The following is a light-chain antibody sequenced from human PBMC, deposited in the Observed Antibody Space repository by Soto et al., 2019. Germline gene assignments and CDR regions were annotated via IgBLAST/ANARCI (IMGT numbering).Light chain of an antibody. CDR2: AAS. J-gene: IGKJ4*01. CDR1: HIISDY. V-gene: IGKV1-39*01. Sequence: DIQMTQSPCSLSASVGYRVTITCRAIHIISDYLNFYQQRPEKDPKLLIYAASSLQSGVSSRFSGSGSGTDFTLTISSLQPEDFATYYCQQVESYPSTFGGGTKVDIK. CDR3: QQVESYPST.